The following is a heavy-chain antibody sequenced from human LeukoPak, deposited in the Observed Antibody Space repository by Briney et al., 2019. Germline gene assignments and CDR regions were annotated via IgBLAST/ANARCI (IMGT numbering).Heavy chain of an antibody. CDR2: IYHSGST. V-gene: IGHV4-4*02. D-gene: IGHD5-18*01. Sequence: SGTLSLTCAVSGGSISSSNWWSWVRQPPGKGLEWIGEIYHSGSTNYNPSLKSRVTISVDKSKNQFSLKLSSVTAADTAVYYCAKSRVRYSLDYFDYWGQGTLVTVSS. CDR1: GGSISSSNW. CDR3: AKSRVRYSLDYFDY. J-gene: IGHJ4*02.